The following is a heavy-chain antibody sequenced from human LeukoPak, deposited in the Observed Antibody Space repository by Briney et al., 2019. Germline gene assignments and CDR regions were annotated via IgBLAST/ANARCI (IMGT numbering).Heavy chain of an antibody. CDR3: ARVFYSSFMDV. V-gene: IGHV3-21*01. CDR1: GFTFSSYS. D-gene: IGHD3-9*01. Sequence: GGSLRLSCAASGFTFSSYSMNWVRQAPGKGLEWVSSISSSSSYIYYADSVKGRFTISRDNAKNSLYLQMNSLRAEDTAVFYCARVFYSSFMDVWGKGTTVTVSS. J-gene: IGHJ6*04. CDR2: ISSSSSYI.